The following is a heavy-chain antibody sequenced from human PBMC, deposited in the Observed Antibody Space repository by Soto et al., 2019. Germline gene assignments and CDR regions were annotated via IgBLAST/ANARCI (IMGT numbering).Heavy chain of an antibody. CDR1: GAYLTSDDYY. CDR3: ARENTAMGGYFDY. D-gene: IGHD5-18*01. Sequence: QVQMQESGPGLVRPSQTLSLSCAVSGAYLTSDDYYWNWIRQSPGKGLEWIGYIYYNGDTYYNPSLNGRVTFSLDTSKNHFSLKMTSLTAADPAVYFCARENTAMGGYFDYWGPGSLVTISS. CDR2: IYYNGDT. V-gene: IGHV4-30-4*01. J-gene: IGHJ4*02.